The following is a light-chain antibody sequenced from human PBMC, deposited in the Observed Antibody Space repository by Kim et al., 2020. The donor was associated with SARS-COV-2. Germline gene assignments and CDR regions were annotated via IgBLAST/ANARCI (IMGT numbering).Light chain of an antibody. Sequence: SSELTQDPAVSVALGQTVRITCQGDSLRSYYASWYQQKPGQAPVLVIYGKNNRPSGIPDRFSGSSSGNTASLTITGAQAEDEADYYCNSRGHWVFGGGTQLTVL. CDR1: SLRSYY. V-gene: IGLV3-19*01. J-gene: IGLJ3*02. CDR2: GKN. CDR3: NSRGHWV.